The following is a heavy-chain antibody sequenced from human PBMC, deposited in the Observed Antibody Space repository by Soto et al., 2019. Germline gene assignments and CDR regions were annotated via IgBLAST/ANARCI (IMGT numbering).Heavy chain of an antibody. D-gene: IGHD5-12*01. CDR2: IYYSGST. CDR3: ARGSVEMATRKIWFDP. V-gene: IGHV4-30-4*01. CDR1: GGSISSGDYY. Sequence: QVQLQESGPGLVKPSQTLSLTCTVSGGSISSGDYYWSWIRQPPGKGLEWIGYIYYSGSTYYNPSLTSRVTISVDTSKNQFSLKLSSVTAADTAVYYCARGSVEMATRKIWFDPWGQGTLVTVSS. J-gene: IGHJ5*02.